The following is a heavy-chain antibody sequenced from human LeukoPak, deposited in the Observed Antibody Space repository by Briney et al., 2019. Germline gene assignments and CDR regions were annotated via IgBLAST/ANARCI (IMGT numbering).Heavy chain of an antibody. V-gene: IGHV4-39*01. CDR1: GVSISSSNSY. CDR3: ARQTGSGLSILP. CDR2: IYYSWHT. J-gene: IGHJ4*02. D-gene: IGHD3/OR15-3a*01. Sequence: SQSLSLACTHDGVSISSSNSYSGWIRQPPGKGLEWFGGIYYSWHTYSNASLKRQVSVSIDTSTCQFTLRLTALPPADKAVYYCARQTGSGLSILPGGQGTLVTVAS.